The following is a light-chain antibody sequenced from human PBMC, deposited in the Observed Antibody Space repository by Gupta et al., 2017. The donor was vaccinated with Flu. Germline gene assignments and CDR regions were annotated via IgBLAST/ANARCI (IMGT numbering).Light chain of an antibody. Sequence: SSELTPDPAVSVALGQPVRITCQGDSLRNSYASWYQQKPGQAPGLVIYAKNIRHSGSPDRVSGSSSGNTAALTITRAQAEEEADYYCNSRDSTDNNQEVFGGGTKLTVL. CDR3: NSRDSTDNNQEV. J-gene: IGLJ2*01. CDR1: SLRNSY. V-gene: IGLV3-19*01. CDR2: AKN.